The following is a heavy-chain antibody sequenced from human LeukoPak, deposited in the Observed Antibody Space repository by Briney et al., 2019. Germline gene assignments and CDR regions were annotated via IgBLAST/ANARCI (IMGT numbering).Heavy chain of an antibody. CDR3: ARDEVYYYDSSGTPRANYYYYMDV. J-gene: IGHJ6*03. CDR1: GFTFSSYE. V-gene: IGHV3-48*03. Sequence: GGSLRLSCAASGFTFSSYEMNWVRQAPGKGLEWVSYISSSGTTRYYADSVKGRFTISRDNAKNSLYLQMNSLRAEDTAVYYCARDEVYYYDSSGTPRANYYYYMDVWGKGTTVTVSS. D-gene: IGHD3-22*01. CDR2: ISSSGTTR.